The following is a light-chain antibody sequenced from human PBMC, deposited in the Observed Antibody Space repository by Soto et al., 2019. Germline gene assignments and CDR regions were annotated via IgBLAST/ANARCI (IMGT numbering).Light chain of an antibody. Sequence: QSVLTQPPSASGTPGQRVTISCSGSSSNIGSNTVNWYQQLPGTAPKLLIYSNNQRPSGVPDRFSASKSGTSASLAISGLQSEDEADYYRAAWDDSLNGRVFGGGTKLTVL. CDR1: SSNIGSNT. J-gene: IGLJ3*02. CDR2: SNN. CDR3: AAWDDSLNGRV. V-gene: IGLV1-44*01.